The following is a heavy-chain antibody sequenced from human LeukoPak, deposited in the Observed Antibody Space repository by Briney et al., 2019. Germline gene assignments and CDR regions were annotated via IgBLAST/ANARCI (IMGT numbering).Heavy chain of an antibody. J-gene: IGHJ4*02. D-gene: IGHD3-10*01. Sequence: SETLSLTCTVSGGSISSSSYYWGWIRQPPGKGLEWIGSIYYSGSTYYNPSLKSRVTISVDTSKNQFSLKLSSVTAADTAVYYCARDLPHLWFGELLDYFDYWGQGTLVTVSS. CDR2: IYYSGST. V-gene: IGHV4-39*07. CDR1: GGSISSSSYY. CDR3: ARDLPHLWFGELLDYFDY.